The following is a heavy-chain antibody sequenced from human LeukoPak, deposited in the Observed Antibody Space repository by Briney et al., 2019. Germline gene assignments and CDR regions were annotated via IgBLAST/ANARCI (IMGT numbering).Heavy chain of an antibody. D-gene: IGHD4-17*01. CDR1: GFSFSSYA. Sequence: GGSLRLSCAASGFSFSSYAMSWVRQAPGKGLEWVSSISSSSSYIYYADSVKGRFTISRDNAKNSLYLQMNSLRAEDTAVYYCARDYGDGLGYFDYWGQGTLVTVSS. CDR2: ISSSSSYI. CDR3: ARDYGDGLGYFDY. J-gene: IGHJ4*02. V-gene: IGHV3-21*01.